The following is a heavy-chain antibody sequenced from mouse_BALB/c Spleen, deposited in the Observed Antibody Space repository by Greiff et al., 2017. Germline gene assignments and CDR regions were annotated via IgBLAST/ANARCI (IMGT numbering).Heavy chain of an antibody. Sequence: VQLQQSGAELMKPGASVKISCKATGYTFSSYWIEWVKQRPGHGLEWIGEILPGSGSTNYNEKFKGKATFTADTSSNTAYMQLSSLTSEDSAVYYCARVGLRLPYWYFDVWGAGTTVTVSS. CDR1: GYTFSSYW. D-gene: IGHD1-2*01. V-gene: IGHV1-9*01. J-gene: IGHJ1*01. CDR3: ARVGLRLPYWYFDV. CDR2: ILPGSGST.